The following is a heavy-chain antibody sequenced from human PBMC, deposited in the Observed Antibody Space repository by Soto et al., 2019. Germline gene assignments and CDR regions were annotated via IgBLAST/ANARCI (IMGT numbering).Heavy chain of an antibody. CDR2: INHSGST. Sequence: SETLCLTCAVDGGSFSCYDWSWIRQPPGKGLEWIGEINHSGSTNYNPSLKSRVTISVDTSKNQFSLKLSSVTAADTAVYYCAREITMIVVAADAFDIWGQGTMVTVSS. CDR1: GGSFSCYD. V-gene: IGHV4-34*01. J-gene: IGHJ3*02. CDR3: AREITMIVVAADAFDI. D-gene: IGHD3-22*01.